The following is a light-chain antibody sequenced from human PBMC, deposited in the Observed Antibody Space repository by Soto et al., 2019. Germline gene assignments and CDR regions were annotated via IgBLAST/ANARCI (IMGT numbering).Light chain of an antibody. Sequence: EFVLTQSPGTLSLSPGGSATLSCRASQSVTSHFLAWYQQKPGQGPRLLIYGASSRATGIPARFSARGSGTNSTLTVSSLEPEDFAVYCCQQHLGRHTFGQGTKVDIK. V-gene: IGKV3-20*01. CDR2: GAS. CDR3: QQHLGRHT. J-gene: IGKJ1*01. CDR1: QSVTSHF.